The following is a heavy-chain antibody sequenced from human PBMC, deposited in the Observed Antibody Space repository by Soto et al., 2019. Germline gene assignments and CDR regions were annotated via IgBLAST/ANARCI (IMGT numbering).Heavy chain of an antibody. J-gene: IGHJ3*02. Sequence: GGSLRLSCAASGFTFSSYSMNWVRQAPGKGLEWVSSISSSSSYIYYADSVKGRFTISRDNAKNSLYLQMNSLRAEDTAVYYCARDGRYYGSGSYANDAFDIWGQGTMVTVSS. CDR2: ISSSSSYI. V-gene: IGHV3-21*04. CDR1: GFTFSSYS. D-gene: IGHD3-10*01. CDR3: ARDGRYYGSGSYANDAFDI.